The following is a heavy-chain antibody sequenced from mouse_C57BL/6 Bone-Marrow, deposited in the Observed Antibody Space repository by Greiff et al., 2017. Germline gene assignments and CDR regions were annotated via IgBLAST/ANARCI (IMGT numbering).Heavy chain of an antibody. CDR2: IWSGGST. V-gene: IGHV2-2*01. CDR1: GFSLTSYG. J-gene: IGHJ3*01. D-gene: IGHD2-3*01. Sequence: QVQLQQSGPGLVQPSQSLSITCTASGFSLTSYGVHWVRQSPGKGLEWLGVIWSGGSTDYNAAFISRQSIRKDNSRSQVFFKMKRLQADGTAIYYCARGMMVTTGAWFAYWGRGTLVTVSA. CDR3: ARGMMVTTGAWFAY.